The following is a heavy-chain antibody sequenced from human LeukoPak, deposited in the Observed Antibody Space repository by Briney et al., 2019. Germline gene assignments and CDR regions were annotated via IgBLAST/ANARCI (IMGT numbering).Heavy chain of an antibody. CDR2: IYYSGST. D-gene: IGHD4-17*01. Sequence: SETLSLTCTVSGGSISSGGYYWSWIRQHPGKGLEWIGYIYYSGSTYYNPSLKSRVTISVDTSKNQFSLKLSSVTAADTAVYYCAREGTVTPDQPGWFDPWGQGTLVTVSS. CDR3: AREGTVTPDQPGWFDP. J-gene: IGHJ5*02. V-gene: IGHV4-31*03. CDR1: GGSISSGGYY.